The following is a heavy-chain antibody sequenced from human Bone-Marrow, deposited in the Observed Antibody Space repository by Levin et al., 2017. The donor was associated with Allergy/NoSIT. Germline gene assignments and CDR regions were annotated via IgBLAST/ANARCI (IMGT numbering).Heavy chain of an antibody. CDR2: IRSSGTT. CDR1: GGSFSNYF. D-gene: IGHD3-22*01. CDR3: ARDDLGYYERSVQTFET. V-gene: IGHV4-4*07. J-gene: IGHJ3*02. Sequence: PGGSLRLSCTVSGGSFSNYFWSWIRQPAGKGLEWIGRIRSSGTTHYNTSLRSRVTMSVDTSKNQFSLKLNSVTAADTAIYYCARDDLGYYERSVQTFETWRQGTMVTVSS.